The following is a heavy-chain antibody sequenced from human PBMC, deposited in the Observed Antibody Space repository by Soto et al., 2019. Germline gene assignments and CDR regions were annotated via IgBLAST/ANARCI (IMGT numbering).Heavy chain of an antibody. V-gene: IGHV3-30*18. D-gene: IGHD6-6*01. CDR2: ISFDGDDK. J-gene: IGHJ4*02. Sequence: QVQLVESGGGVVQPGRSLRLSCAASGFTFNNYGMHWVRQAPGKGLEWVTTISFDGDDKYYADSVKGRVTISRDNSKKTLDLQMKGLRVEDTAVYYCAKGSMSAHQFLDRWGEGTLVTVS. CDR3: AKGSMSAHQFLDR. CDR1: GFTFNNYG.